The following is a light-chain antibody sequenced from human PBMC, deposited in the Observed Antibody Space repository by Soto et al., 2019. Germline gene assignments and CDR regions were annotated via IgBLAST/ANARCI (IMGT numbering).Light chain of an antibody. Sequence: DVVLTQSPLSLPVTLGLPASISCRFNQMLVHSDGIAYFSWFQQRPGRSPRRLIYKVSNRDSGVPARFSGSGSGTDFALKISRVEAEDVGVYYCMQGTHWPITCGQGTRREI. CDR3: MQGTHWPIT. CDR1: QMLVHSDGIAY. V-gene: IGKV2-30*02. CDR2: KVS. J-gene: IGKJ5*01.